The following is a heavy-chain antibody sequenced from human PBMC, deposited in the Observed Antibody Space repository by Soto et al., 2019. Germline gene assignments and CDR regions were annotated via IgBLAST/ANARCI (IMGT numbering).Heavy chain of an antibody. CDR2: ITSDGSDT. Sequence: GGSLRLSCAASGFTFSSYWMHWVRQAPGKGLVWVSRITSDGSDTTYADSVKGRFTISRDNAKNTLLLQLNSLRAEDTAVYYCARVKVPFYAPGSIAYWCQATLVTV. CDR3: ARVKVPFYAPGSIAY. J-gene: IGHJ4*02. V-gene: IGHV3-74*01. CDR1: GFTFSSYW. D-gene: IGHD3-10*01.